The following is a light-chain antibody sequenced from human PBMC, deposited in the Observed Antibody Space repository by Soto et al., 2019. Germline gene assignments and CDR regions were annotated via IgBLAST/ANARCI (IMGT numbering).Light chain of an antibody. J-gene: IGLJ1*01. Sequence: SYELTQPPSVSVSPGQTASITCSGDKLGDKYACWYQQKPGQSPVLVIYEDSKRPSGIHERFSGSKSGSSASLAITGLQAEDEADYYCQSSDSSLSAFHVFGTGTKVTVL. CDR3: QSSDSSLSAFHV. CDR1: KLGDKY. CDR2: EDS. V-gene: IGLV3-1*01.